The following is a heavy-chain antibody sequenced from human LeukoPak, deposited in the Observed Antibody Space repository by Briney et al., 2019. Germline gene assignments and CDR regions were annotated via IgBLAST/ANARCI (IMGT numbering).Heavy chain of an antibody. D-gene: IGHD6-13*01. Sequence: GGSLRLSCAASGFTFNEYWMHWVRQAPGRGLVWVSRIIGDGSSTNYADSVKGRFTISRDNSKNTLYLQMNSLRAEDTAVYYCAKDRAAAGPFDYWGQGTLVTVSS. CDR1: GFTFNEYW. V-gene: IGHV3-74*01. J-gene: IGHJ4*02. CDR2: IIGDGSST. CDR3: AKDRAAAGPFDY.